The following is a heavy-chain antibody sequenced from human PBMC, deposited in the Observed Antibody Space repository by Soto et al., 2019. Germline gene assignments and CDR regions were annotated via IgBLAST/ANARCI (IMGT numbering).Heavy chain of an antibody. Sequence: EVQLLESGGGLVQPGGSLRLSCAASGFTFSSYAMSWVRQAPGKGLEWVSAISGSGGSTYYADSVKGRFTISRDNSKNTLYLKMNSLRAEDTAVYYCAIVGYCSGGSCFPKRTDFDYWGQGTLGTVSS. CDR2: ISGSGGST. CDR3: AIVGYCSGGSCFPKRTDFDY. V-gene: IGHV3-23*01. J-gene: IGHJ4*02. CDR1: GFTFSSYA. D-gene: IGHD2-15*01.